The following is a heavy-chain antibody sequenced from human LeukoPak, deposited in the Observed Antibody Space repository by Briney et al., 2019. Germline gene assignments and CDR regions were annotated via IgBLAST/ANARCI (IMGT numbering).Heavy chain of an antibody. J-gene: IGHJ4*02. CDR3: VTYDFWSGYLSY. D-gene: IGHD3-3*01. Sequence: ASVKVSCKASGYTFTNYGITWVRQAPGLGLEWMGWIRNDNSNTDYAQKVQGRVAVTTDTSTSTAYMELRSLRSDDTAVYYCVTYDFWSGYLSYWGQGTLVTVSS. CDR1: GYTFTNYG. V-gene: IGHV1-18*01. CDR2: IRNDNSNT.